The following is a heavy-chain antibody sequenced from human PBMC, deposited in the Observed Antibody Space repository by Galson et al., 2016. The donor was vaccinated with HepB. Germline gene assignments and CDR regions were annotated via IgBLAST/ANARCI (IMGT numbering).Heavy chain of an antibody. D-gene: IGHD5-18*01. CDR3: ARDLGDSYGEDY. Sequence: SETLSLTCAVSGDSISSSNWWSWVRQPPGKGLEWIREIYHSGTTNYNPSLKSRVTISVDKSKNQFSLKLRSVTAADTAVYYCARDLGDSYGEDYWGQGTRVTVSS. CDR2: IYHSGTT. J-gene: IGHJ4*02. CDR1: GDSISSSNW. V-gene: IGHV4-4*02.